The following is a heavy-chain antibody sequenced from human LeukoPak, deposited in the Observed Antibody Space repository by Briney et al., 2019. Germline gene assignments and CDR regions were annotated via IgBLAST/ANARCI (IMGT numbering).Heavy chain of an antibody. V-gene: IGHV3-30*02. CDR3: AKTGEVTMIVVVSPYFDY. D-gene: IGHD3-22*01. J-gene: IGHJ4*02. CDR1: GFTFSSYG. Sequence: GGSLRLSCAASGFTFSSYGMHWVRQAPGKGLEWVAFIRYDGSNKYYADSVKGRFTISRDNSKNTLYLQMNSLRAEDTAVYYCAKTGEVTMIVVVSPYFDYWGQGTLVTVSS. CDR2: IRYDGSNK.